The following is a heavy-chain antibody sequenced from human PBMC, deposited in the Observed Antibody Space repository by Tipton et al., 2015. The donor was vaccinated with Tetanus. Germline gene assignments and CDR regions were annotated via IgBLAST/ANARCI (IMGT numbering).Heavy chain of an antibody. J-gene: IGHJ4*02. D-gene: IGHD3-3*01. V-gene: IGHV1-69*06. Sequence: QLVQSGAEVKKPGSSVRVSCKTSGGTFNSYAISWVRQAPGQGLEWMGGIFPQFGTSNYAPKFQDRVTMTADTSTGTVYMDLSSLTSEDTAVYYCARSKGGTREYYAIKYWGQGTLVTVSS. CDR1: GGTFNSYA. CDR3: ARSKGGTREYYAIKY. CDR2: IFPQFGTS.